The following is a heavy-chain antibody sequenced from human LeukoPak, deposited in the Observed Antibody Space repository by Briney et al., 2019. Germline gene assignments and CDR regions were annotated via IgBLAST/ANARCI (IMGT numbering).Heavy chain of an antibody. Sequence: ASETLSLTCTVSGGSICLYYWSWIRQPPGKGLEWIGYIYYSGSTNYNPSLKSRVTISVDTSKKQFSLKVRSVTAADTAVYYCAGRDSPFDLGGRGTLVTVS. CDR3: AGRDSPFDL. J-gene: IGHJ2*01. CDR2: IYYSGST. CDR1: GGSICLYY. V-gene: IGHV4-59*01. D-gene: IGHD3-22*01.